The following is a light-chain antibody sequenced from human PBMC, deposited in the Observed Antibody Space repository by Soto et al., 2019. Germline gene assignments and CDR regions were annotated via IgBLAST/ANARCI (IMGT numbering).Light chain of an antibody. V-gene: IGLV1-44*01. CDR3: AAWDDRLNGYV. J-gene: IGLJ1*01. CDR1: SSNIGTNA. Sequence: QSVLTQPPSASGTPGQRVTISCSGGSSNIGTNAVNWYQQLPGTAPKLLIYNNNQPPSGVPDRFSGSKSGTSASLAISGLQSEDEADYYCAAWDDRLNGYVFGPGTKLTVL. CDR2: NNN.